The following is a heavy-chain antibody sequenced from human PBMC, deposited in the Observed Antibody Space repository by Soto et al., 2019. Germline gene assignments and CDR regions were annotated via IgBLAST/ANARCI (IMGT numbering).Heavy chain of an antibody. CDR1: GYTFTSYY. CDR2: INPSGGST. D-gene: IGHD3-10*01. Sequence: ASVKVSCKASGYTFTSYYLHWMRQAPGRGLEWMGIINPSGGSTSYAQKFQGRVTMTRDTSTSTVYMELSSLRSEDTAVYYCARVYEPKGYYYGSGSYSWFDPWGQGTLVTVSS. CDR3: ARVYEPKGYYYGSGSYSWFDP. V-gene: IGHV1-46*03. J-gene: IGHJ5*02.